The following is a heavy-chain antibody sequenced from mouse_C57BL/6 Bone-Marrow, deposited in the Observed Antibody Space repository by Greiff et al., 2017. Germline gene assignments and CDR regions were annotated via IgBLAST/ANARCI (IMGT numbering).Heavy chain of an antibody. CDR1: GFNIKNTY. V-gene: IGHV14-3*01. Sequence: EVQRVESVAELVRPGASVKLSCTASGFNIKNTYMPWVKQRPEQGLEWIGRIDPANGNTKYAPKFQGKATITEDTSSNTAYLQLSSLTSEDTAIYYCGRGYCAMDYWGQGTSVTVSA. CDR2: IDPANGNT. CDR3: GRGYCAMDY. J-gene: IGHJ4*01.